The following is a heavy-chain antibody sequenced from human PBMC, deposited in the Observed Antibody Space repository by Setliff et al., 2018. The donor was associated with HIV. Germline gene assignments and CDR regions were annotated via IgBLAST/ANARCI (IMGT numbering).Heavy chain of an antibody. J-gene: IGHJ5*02. Sequence: ASETLSLTCSVSGGSISSSTYYWGWIRQPPGKGLEWIGDIFYTGSTYYNPSLKSRVAISVDTSENQFSLRLNSVTAADTAVYYCARRGREGVFIMFATGFDPWGQGALVTVSS. CDR1: GGSISSSTYY. D-gene: IGHD3-10*02. CDR2: IFYTGST. CDR3: ARRGREGVFIMFATGFDP. V-gene: IGHV4-39*01.